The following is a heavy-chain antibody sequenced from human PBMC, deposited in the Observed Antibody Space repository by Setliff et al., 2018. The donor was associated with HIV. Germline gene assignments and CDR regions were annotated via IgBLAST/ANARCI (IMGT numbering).Heavy chain of an antibody. V-gene: IGHV4-39*07. CDR3: ARPTDPGYCSGGSCSLDI. Sequence: SETLSLTCTVSGGSIRSRDYSWGWIRQPPGKGLEWIVSLPHSGATFYNPSLRSRVTISVDTSKNQFSLKLSSVAAADTAVYYCARPTDPGYCSGGSCSLDIWGQGTMVTVSS. D-gene: IGHD2-15*01. CDR1: GGSIRSRDYS. J-gene: IGHJ3*02. CDR2: LPHSGAT.